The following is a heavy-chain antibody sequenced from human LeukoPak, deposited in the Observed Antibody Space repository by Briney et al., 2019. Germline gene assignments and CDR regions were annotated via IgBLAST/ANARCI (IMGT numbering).Heavy chain of an antibody. V-gene: IGHV3-74*01. CDR1: GFTFSSYW. CDR2: INSDGSST. CDR3: ARDHEYDILTGYYIGVWWFDP. D-gene: IGHD3-9*01. Sequence: GGSLRLSCAASGFTFSSYWMHWVRHAPGKGLVWVSRINSDGSSTSYADSVKGRFTISRDNAKNTLYLQMNSLRAEDTAVYYCARDHEYDILTGYYIGVWWFDPWGQGTLVTVSS. J-gene: IGHJ5*02.